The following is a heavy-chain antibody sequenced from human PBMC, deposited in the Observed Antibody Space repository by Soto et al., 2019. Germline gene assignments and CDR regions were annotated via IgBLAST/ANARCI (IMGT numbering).Heavy chain of an antibody. V-gene: IGHV1-69*12. Sequence: QVQLVQSGAEVKKPGSSVKVSCKASGGTFSSYAISWVRQAPGQGLEWMGGIIPIFGTANYAQKFQGRVTITADESXNTAYMELSSLRSEDTAVYYCARSGDIVVVVAAFDYWGQGTLVTVSS. CDR2: IIPIFGTA. D-gene: IGHD2-15*01. J-gene: IGHJ4*02. CDR1: GGTFSSYA. CDR3: ARSGDIVVVVAAFDY.